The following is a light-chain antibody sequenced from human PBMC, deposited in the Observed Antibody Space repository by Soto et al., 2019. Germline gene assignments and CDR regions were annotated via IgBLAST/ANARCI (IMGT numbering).Light chain of an antibody. CDR3: QQYYSTPPYT. CDR1: QSVLYSSNNKNY. V-gene: IGKV4-1*01. Sequence: DIVMTQSPDSLAVSLGERATINCKSSQSVLYSSNNKNYLDWYQQKPGQPPKLLIYWASTRESGVPDRFSGSGSGTAFSLTISSLQAEDVAVSYCQQYYSTPPYTFGQGTKLELK. J-gene: IGKJ2*01. CDR2: WAS.